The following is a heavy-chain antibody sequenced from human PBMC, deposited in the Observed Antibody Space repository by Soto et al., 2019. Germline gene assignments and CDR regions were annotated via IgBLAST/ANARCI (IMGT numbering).Heavy chain of an antibody. Sequence: QVQLVQSGAEVKKPGASVKVSCKASGYTFTSYGISWVRQAPGQGLEWMGWISAYNGNTNYAQKRQGGVTMTTDTSTSTAYMELRSLRSDDTAVYYCARAGGYSYGFYWSDYYYYYMDVWGKGTTVTVSS. CDR1: GYTFTSYG. J-gene: IGHJ6*03. D-gene: IGHD5-18*01. CDR2: ISAYNGNT. CDR3: ARAGGYSYGFYWSDYYYYYMDV. V-gene: IGHV1-18*01.